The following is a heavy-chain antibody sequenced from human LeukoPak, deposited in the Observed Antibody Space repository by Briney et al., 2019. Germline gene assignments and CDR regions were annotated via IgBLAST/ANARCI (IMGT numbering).Heavy chain of an antibody. V-gene: IGHV4-59*01. J-gene: IGHJ5*02. Sequence: SETLSLTCTVSGGSISSYYWSWIRQPPGKGLEWIGYIYYSGSTNYNPSLKSRVTISVDTSKNQSSLKLSSVTAADTAVYYCARWGAAAPLGFDPWGQGTLVTVSS. D-gene: IGHD6-13*01. CDR3: ARWGAAAPLGFDP. CDR2: IYYSGST. CDR1: GGSISSYY.